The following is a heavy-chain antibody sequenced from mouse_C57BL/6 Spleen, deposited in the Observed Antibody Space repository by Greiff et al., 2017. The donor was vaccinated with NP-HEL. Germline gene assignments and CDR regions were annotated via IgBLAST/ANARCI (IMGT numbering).Heavy chain of an antibody. CDR2: ISYDGSN. Sequence: EVQLQESGPGLVKPSQSLSLTCSVTGYSITSGYYWNWIRQFPGNKLEWMGYISYDGSNNYNPSLKNRISITRDTSKNQFFLKLNSVTTEDTATYYCARDMDYYGSSWGAMDYWGQGTSVTVSS. CDR3: ARDMDYYGSSWGAMDY. V-gene: IGHV3-6*01. J-gene: IGHJ4*01. D-gene: IGHD1-1*01. CDR1: GYSITSGYY.